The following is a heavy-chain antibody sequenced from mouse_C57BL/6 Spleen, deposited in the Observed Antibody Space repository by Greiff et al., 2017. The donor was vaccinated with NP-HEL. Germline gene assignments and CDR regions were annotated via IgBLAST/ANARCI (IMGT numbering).Heavy chain of an antibody. J-gene: IGHJ4*01. V-gene: IGHV1-81*01. Sequence: VQLQQSGAELARPGASVKLSCKASGYTFTSYGISWVKQRTGQGLEWIGEIYPRSGNTYYNEKFKGKATLTADKSSSTAYMELRSLTSEDSAVYFCARGGGAYYSNNYAMDYWGQGTSVTVSS. D-gene: IGHD2-5*01. CDR2: IYPRSGNT. CDR1: GYTFTSYG. CDR3: ARGGGAYYSNNYAMDY.